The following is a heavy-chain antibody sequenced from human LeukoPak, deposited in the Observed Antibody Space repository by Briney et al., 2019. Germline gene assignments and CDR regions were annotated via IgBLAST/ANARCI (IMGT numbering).Heavy chain of an antibody. CDR2: MNPNSGNT. V-gene: IGHV1-8*02. CDR3: ARRCSSGGRGGDY. CDR1: GYTFTSYY. J-gene: IGHJ4*02. D-gene: IGHD6-19*01. Sequence: ASVKVSCKASGYTFTSYYMHWVRQAPGQGLEWMGWMNPNSGNTGYAQKFQGRVTMTRNTSISTAYMELSSLRSEDTAVYYCARRCSSGGRGGDYWGQGTLVTVSS.